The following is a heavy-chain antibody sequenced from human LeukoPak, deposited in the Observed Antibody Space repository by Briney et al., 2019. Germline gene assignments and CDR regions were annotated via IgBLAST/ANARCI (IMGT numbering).Heavy chain of an antibody. Sequence: PSETLSLTCTVSGYGYSISSGFYWGWIRQSPGKGPEWIGNIHYSGSTYYNPSLKSRVTISVDKSKNQFTLKLSSVTAADTAVYYCARVGVGATSDAFDIWGQGTMVTVSS. V-gene: IGHV4-38-2*02. CDR2: IHYSGST. J-gene: IGHJ3*02. CDR1: GYGYSISSGFY. D-gene: IGHD1-26*01. CDR3: ARVGVGATSDAFDI.